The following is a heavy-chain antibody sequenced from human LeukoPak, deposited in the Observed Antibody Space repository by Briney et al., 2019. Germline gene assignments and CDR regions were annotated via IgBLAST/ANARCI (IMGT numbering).Heavy chain of an antibody. CDR3: ARSRAFDY. Sequence: GGSLRPSCAASGFTFSSYEMNWVRQAPGKGLEWVSYISRSDGTIYYADSVKGRFTISRDNAKNSLFLQMNSLRAEDTAVYYCARSRAFDYWGQGTRVTVSS. CDR1: GFTFSSYE. CDR2: ISRSDGTI. J-gene: IGHJ4*02. V-gene: IGHV3-48*03.